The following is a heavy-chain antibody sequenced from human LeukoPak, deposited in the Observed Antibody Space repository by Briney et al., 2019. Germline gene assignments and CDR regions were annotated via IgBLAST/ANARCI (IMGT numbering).Heavy chain of an antibody. CDR1: GYTFTSYA. CDR2: ISVYNGNT. J-gene: IGHJ4*02. D-gene: IGHD6-6*01. Sequence: ASVKVSCKASGYTFTSYAMNWVRQAPGQGLEWMGWISVYNGNTNYAQKLQGRVTMTTDTSTNTAYMELRSLKSDDTAVYYCARGHGSSSDYWGQGTLVTVSS. V-gene: IGHV1-18*01. CDR3: ARGHGSSSDY.